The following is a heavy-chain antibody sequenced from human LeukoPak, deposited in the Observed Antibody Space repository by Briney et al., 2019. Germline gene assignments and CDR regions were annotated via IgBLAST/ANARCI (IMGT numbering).Heavy chain of an antibody. V-gene: IGHV3-7*05. CDR2: IKQDGSEK. CDR1: GFTFSNYW. J-gene: IGHJ4*02. CDR3: ARDSSPGYYDYVWGTYPRY. D-gene: IGHD3-16*02. Sequence: GGSLRLSCAASGFTFSNYWMSWVRQAPGKGLEWVANIKQDGSEKYYVDSVKGRFTISRDNAKKSLYLEMNSLRAEDTAVYYCARDSSPGYYDYVWGTYPRYWGQGTVVTVSS.